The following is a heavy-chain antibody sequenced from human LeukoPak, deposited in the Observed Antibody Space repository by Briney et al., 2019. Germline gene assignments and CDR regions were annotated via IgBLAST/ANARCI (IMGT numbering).Heavy chain of an antibody. CDR2: ISGSGGST. V-gene: IGHV3-23*01. D-gene: IGHD6-19*01. J-gene: IGHJ4*02. Sequence: GGSLRLSCAASGFTFSSYAMSWVRQAPGKGLEWVSAISGSGGSTYYADSVKGRFTISRDNSKNTLYLQMNSLRAEDTAVYYCGKIGCSGWMEFDYWGRGALVTVSS. CDR3: GKIGCSGWMEFDY. CDR1: GFTFSSYA.